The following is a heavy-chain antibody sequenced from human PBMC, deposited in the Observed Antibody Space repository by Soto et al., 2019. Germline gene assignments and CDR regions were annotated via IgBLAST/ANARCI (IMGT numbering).Heavy chain of an antibody. CDR2: LFPIFGTP. V-gene: IGHV1-69*05. CDR1: GGSVSNSA. CDR3: RVTGVSEVDY. D-gene: IGHD2-8*01. J-gene: IGHJ4*02. Sequence: SVKVSCKASGGSVSNSAIIWVRQAPGHGLEWMGWLFPIFGTPNYAQKFQGSVTMTRDTSISTAYMELSRLRSADTAVYYCRVTGVSEVDYWGRGTLVTDS.